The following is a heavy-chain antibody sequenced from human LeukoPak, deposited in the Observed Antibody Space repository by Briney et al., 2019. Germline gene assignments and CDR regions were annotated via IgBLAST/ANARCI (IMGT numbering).Heavy chain of an antibody. V-gene: IGHV1-18*01. CDR3: ARGTMIFGVAPPHFDY. CDR1: GYTFTSYG. CDR2: INGHNGNT. Sequence: ASVKVSCKASGYTFTSYGMSWVRQAPGQGLEWMGWINGHNGNTKYAQKLQGRVSMTSDATTSTAYMELRSLRSDDTAVYYCARGTMIFGVAPPHFDYWGQGTLVTVSS. J-gene: IGHJ4*02. D-gene: IGHD3/OR15-3a*01.